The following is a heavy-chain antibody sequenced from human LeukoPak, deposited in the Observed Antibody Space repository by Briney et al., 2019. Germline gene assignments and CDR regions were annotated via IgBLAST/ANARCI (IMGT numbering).Heavy chain of an antibody. Sequence: PSETLSLTCTVSGGSISRYYRSWIRQPPGKGLEWIGYIYYSGSTNYNPSLKSRVTISVDTSKNQFSLKLSSVTAADTAVYYCARAEADSAARLYYFDYWGQGTLVTVSS. D-gene: IGHD6-6*01. V-gene: IGHV4-59*01. CDR2: IYYSGST. J-gene: IGHJ4*02. CDR1: GGSISRYY. CDR3: ARAEADSAARLYYFDY.